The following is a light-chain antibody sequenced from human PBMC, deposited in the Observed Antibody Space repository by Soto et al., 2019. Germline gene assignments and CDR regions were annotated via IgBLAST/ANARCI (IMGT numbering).Light chain of an antibody. CDR2: DAS. Sequence: DIQMTQSPSTLSGSVGDRVTITCQASQNINNYLNWYQQKPGRAPKLLIYDASNLEAGVPSRFSGSGSGTEFTLTISSLQPDDFATYYCQQYNSYPQFGQGTKVDIK. CDR3: QQYNSYPQ. V-gene: IGKV1-5*01. J-gene: IGKJ1*01. CDR1: QNINNY.